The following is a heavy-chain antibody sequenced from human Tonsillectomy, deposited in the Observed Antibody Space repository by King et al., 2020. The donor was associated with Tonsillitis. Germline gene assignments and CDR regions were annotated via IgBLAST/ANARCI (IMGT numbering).Heavy chain of an antibody. V-gene: IGHV3-49*04. CDR1: GFTFGDYA. J-gene: IGHJ4*02. Sequence: VQLVESGGGLVQPGRSLTLSCTTSGFTFGDYAMNWVRQAPGKGLEWIGFIRSKLYGGTTEFAASVKGRFTISRDDSKSIDYLQMNSLKTEDTAVYYCTRARTGITTPFYFDYWGQGTLVTVSS. CDR3: TRARTGITTPFYFDY. D-gene: IGHD1-7*01. CDR2: IRSKLYGGTT.